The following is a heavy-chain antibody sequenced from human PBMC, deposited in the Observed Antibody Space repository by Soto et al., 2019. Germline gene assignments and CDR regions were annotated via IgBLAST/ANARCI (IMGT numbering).Heavy chain of an antibody. D-gene: IGHD3-10*01. CDR1: GGYISSYY. CDR2: SYTIGST. Sequence: QVQLQESGPGLVKPSETLSLTCTVSGGYISSYYWSWTRQPAVKGLEWIGRSYTIGSTNYNPSIKSRATMSLDTSTNQFSLKLSSVTAADTAVYYCAIDLRGKQGYYYGMDVWGQGTTVTVSS. V-gene: IGHV4-4*07. J-gene: IGHJ6*02. CDR3: AIDLRGKQGYYYGMDV.